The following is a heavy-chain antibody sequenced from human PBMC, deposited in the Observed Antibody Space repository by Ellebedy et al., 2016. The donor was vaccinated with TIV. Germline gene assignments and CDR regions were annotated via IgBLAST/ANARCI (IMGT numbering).Heavy chain of an antibody. J-gene: IGHJ6*02. D-gene: IGHD6-13*01. CDR2: ISSSSSYI. Sequence: GESLKISCAASGFTFSSYSMNWVRQAPGKGLEWVSSISSSSSYIYYADSVKGRFTISRDNAKNSLYLQMNSLRAEDTAVYYCARDEVGIAAAGTDYYYYGMDVWGQGTTVTVSS. V-gene: IGHV3-21*01. CDR1: GFTFSSYS. CDR3: ARDEVGIAAAGTDYYYYGMDV.